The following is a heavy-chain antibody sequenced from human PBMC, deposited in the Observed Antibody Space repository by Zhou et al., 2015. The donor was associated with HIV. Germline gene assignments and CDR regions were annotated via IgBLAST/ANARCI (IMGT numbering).Heavy chain of an antibody. D-gene: IGHD6-19*01. CDR1: GYTFSGFY. Sequence: QVQLVQSGAEVKKPGASVKVSCKTSGYTFSGFYVHWVRQAPGQGLEWMGWINCHNGDTQYAQKFQGRVSMTRDPSVSAVSMELSRLGSDDTAVYYCARDQKWDRSAWPDYWGRGTLVTVSS. CDR3: ARDQKWDRSAWPDY. CDR2: INCHNGDT. J-gene: IGHJ4*02. V-gene: IGHV1-2*02.